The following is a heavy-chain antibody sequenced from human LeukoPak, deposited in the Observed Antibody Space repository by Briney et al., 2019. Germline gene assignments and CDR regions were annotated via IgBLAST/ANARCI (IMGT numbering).Heavy chain of an antibody. Sequence: ASVKVSCKASGYIFTSYYMHWVRQAPGQGLEWLGVVYPSAGTSDPAQRFRARITLSDDTSTSTAYMELRSLKSEDTAIYFRVREYHGGYFDFWGRGTLVTVSS. J-gene: IGHJ4*02. V-gene: IGHV1-46*03. D-gene: IGHD3-16*01. CDR2: VYPSAGTS. CDR3: VREYHGGYFDF. CDR1: GYIFTSYY.